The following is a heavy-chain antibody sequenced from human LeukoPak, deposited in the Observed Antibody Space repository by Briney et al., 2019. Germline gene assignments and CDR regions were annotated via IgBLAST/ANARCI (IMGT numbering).Heavy chain of an antibody. CDR2: IYYSGST. CDR1: GGSISSSSYY. J-gene: IGHJ4*02. D-gene: IGHD6-19*01. Sequence: SETLSLTCTVSGGSISSSSYYWGWIRQPPGKGLEWIGSIYYSGSTYYNPSLKSRVTISVDTSKNQLSLKLSSVTAADTAVYYCARQEAVAGPFDYWGQGTLVTVSS. V-gene: IGHV4-39*01. CDR3: ARQEAVAGPFDY.